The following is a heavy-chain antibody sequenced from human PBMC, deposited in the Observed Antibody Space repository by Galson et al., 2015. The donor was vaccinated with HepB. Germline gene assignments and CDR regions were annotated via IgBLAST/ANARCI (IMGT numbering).Heavy chain of an antibody. V-gene: IGHV3-72*01. CDR2: TRNKANSYTT. CDR1: GFTFSDHY. J-gene: IGHJ4*02. D-gene: IGHD4-17*01. Sequence: SLRLSCAASGFTFSDHYMDWVRQAPGKGLEWVGRTRNKANSYTTEYAASVKGRFTISRDDSKNSLYLRMNSLKTEDTAVYYCARKTRGYGDFDYWGQGTLVTVSS. CDR3: ARKTRGYGDFDY.